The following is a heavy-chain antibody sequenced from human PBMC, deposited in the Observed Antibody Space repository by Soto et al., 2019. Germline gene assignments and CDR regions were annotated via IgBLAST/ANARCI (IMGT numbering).Heavy chain of an antibody. J-gene: IGHJ4*02. Sequence: GGSLRLSCAASGFTFSNAWMSWVRQAPGKGLEWVGRIKSKTDGGTTDYAAPVKGRFTISRDDSKNTLYLQMNSLKTEDTAVYYCTTDRPNWGSEFFDYWGQGTLVTVSS. V-gene: IGHV3-15*01. CDR2: IKSKTDGGTT. CDR3: TTDRPNWGSEFFDY. CDR1: GFTFSNAW. D-gene: IGHD7-27*01.